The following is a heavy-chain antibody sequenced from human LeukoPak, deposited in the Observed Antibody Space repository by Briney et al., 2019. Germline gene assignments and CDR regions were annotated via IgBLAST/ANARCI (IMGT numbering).Heavy chain of an antibody. Sequence: GGSLRLSCAASGFTFSSHWMHWVRQAPGKGLVWVSRIKSEGSSTSYADSVKGRFTISRDNAKNTLYLQMNSLRVEDTAVYYCARDQLYCTGGYCYFDYWGQGTLVTVSS. CDR1: GFTFSSHW. CDR3: ARDQLYCTGGYCYFDY. CDR2: IKSEGSST. J-gene: IGHJ4*02. V-gene: IGHV3-74*01. D-gene: IGHD2-8*02.